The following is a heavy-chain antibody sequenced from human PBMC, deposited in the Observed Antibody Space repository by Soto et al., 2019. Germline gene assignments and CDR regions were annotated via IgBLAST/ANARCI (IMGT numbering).Heavy chain of an antibody. D-gene: IGHD3-22*01. Sequence: VQLVESGGGLVNPGGSLRLSCAASGFPFSSYSLNWVRQAPGQGLEWVSSISSSSSYIYYADSVKGRFTVSRDNAKNSLYLQMNSLRAEDTAMYYCARERNYYDSSGHGMDFWGQGTLVTVSS. CDR2: ISSSSSYI. CDR1: GFPFSSYS. J-gene: IGHJ4*02. CDR3: ARERNYYDSSGHGMDF. V-gene: IGHV3-21*01.